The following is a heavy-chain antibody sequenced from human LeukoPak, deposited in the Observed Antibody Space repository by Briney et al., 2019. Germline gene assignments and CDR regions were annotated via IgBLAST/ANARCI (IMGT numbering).Heavy chain of an antibody. CDR1: GYTFTSYA. CDR3: ARPQVEQWLVLDGPFDY. D-gene: IGHD6-19*01. Sequence: ASVKVSCKASGYTFTSYAMNWVRQAPGQGLEWMGWINTNTGNPTYAQGFTGRFVFSLDTSVSTAYLQISSLEAEDTAVYYCARPQVEQWLVLDGPFDYWGQGTLVTVSS. V-gene: IGHV7-4-1*02. CDR2: INTNTGNP. J-gene: IGHJ4*02.